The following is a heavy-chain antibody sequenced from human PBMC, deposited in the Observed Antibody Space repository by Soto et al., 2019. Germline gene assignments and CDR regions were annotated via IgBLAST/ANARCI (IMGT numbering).Heavy chain of an antibody. D-gene: IGHD6-13*01. CDR1: GGTFSSYA. J-gene: IGHJ4*02. CDR2: IIPIFGTA. V-gene: IGHV1-69*13. Sequence: SVKVSCKASGGTFSSYAISWVRQAPGQGLEWMGGIIPIFGTANYAQKFQGRVTITADESTSTVYMELSSLRSEDTAVYYCARDRGAYSSSWWYYFDYWGQGTLVTVSS. CDR3: ARDRGAYSSSWWYYFDY.